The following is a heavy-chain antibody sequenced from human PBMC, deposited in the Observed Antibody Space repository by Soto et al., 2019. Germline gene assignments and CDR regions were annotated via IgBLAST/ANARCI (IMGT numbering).Heavy chain of an antibody. CDR3: AKISGVAIVVVPAAIMDV. D-gene: IGHD2-2*01. V-gene: IGHV3-23*01. CDR2: ISGSGGCT. CDR1: GFTFSSYA. J-gene: IGHJ6*03. Sequence: EVQLLESGGGLVQPGGSLRLSCAASGFTFSSYAMSWVRQAPGKGLEWVSAISGSGGCTCYADSVKGRFTISRDNSKNTLYLQMNSLRAEDTAVYYCAKISGVAIVVVPAAIMDVWGKWTTVTVSS.